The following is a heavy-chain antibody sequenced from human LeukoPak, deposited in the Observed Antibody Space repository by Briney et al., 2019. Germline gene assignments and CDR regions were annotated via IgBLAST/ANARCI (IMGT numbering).Heavy chain of an antibody. CDR2: MNPNSGNT. J-gene: IGHJ4*02. D-gene: IGHD5-12*01. CDR3: ASGRGGYDSFDY. Sequence: ASVKVSCKASGYTFTSYDINWVRQATGQGLEWMGWMNPNSGNTNYAQKLQGRVTMTTDTSTSTAYMELRSLRSDDTAVYYCASGRGGYDSFDYWGQGTLVTVSS. V-gene: IGHV1-8*01. CDR1: GYTFTSYD.